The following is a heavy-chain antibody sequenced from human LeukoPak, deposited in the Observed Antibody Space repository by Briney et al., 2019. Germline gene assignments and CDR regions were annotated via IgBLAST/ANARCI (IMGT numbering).Heavy chain of an antibody. Sequence: GGSLRLSCAASGFTFSDFYMSWIRQAPGKGLEWVAFISGSGTDTFYADSVKGRFFISKDNTRDSLSLQMNSLSAEDTAMYYCATLHFYAMGVWGQGTTVTVSS. CDR1: GFTFSDFY. V-gene: IGHV3-11*01. CDR3: ATLHFYAMGV. CDR2: ISGSGTDT. J-gene: IGHJ6*01.